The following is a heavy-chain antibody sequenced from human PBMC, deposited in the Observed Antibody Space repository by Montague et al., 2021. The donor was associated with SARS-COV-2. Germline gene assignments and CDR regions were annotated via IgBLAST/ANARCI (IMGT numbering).Heavy chain of an antibody. V-gene: IGHV3-30-3*01. D-gene: IGHD1-26*01. CDR3: ARDPDSGSYSSDAFDI. CDR1: GSTFSSYA. Sequence: SLRLSCAASGSTFSSYAMRWVRQAPGKGLEWVAVISYDGSNKYYADSVKGRFTISRDNSKNTLYLQMNSLRAEDTAVYYCARDPDSGSYSSDAFDIWGQGTMVTVSS. CDR2: ISYDGSNK. J-gene: IGHJ3*02.